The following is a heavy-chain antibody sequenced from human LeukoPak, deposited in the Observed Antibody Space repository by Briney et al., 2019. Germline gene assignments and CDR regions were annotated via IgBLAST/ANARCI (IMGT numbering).Heavy chain of an antibody. D-gene: IGHD3-10*01. CDR1: GGSISSSNW. CDR3: ARLYYGPGSPKVDP. V-gene: IGHV4-4*02. CDR2: IYHSGST. J-gene: IGHJ5*02. Sequence: SETLSLTCAVSGGSISSSNWWSWVRQPPGKGLEWIGEIYHSGSTNYNPSLKSRVTISVDKSKNQFSLKLSSVTAADTAVYYCARLYYGPGSPKVDPWGQGTLVTISS.